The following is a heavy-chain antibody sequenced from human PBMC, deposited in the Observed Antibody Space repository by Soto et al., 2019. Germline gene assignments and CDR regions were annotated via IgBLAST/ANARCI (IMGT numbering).Heavy chain of an antibody. CDR2: ISYDGSNK. Sequence: GGSLRLSCAASGFTFSSYGMHWVRQAPGKGLEWVAVISYDGSNKYYADSVKGRFTISRDNSKNTLYLQMNSLRAEDTAVYYCAREDTALAIPFYAMDVWGLGTTVTVSS. CDR3: AREDTALAIPFYAMDV. J-gene: IGHJ6*02. V-gene: IGHV3-30*03. CDR1: GFTFSSYG. D-gene: IGHD5-18*01.